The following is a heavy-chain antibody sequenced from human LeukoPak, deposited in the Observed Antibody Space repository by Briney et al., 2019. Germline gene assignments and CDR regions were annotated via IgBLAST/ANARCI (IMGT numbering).Heavy chain of an antibody. J-gene: IGHJ4*02. CDR3: ARVVSSGYYYFDY. D-gene: IGHD3-22*01. Sequence: SETLSLTCTVSRYSISSHYYWGWIRQPPGEGLEWIGTIYTSGSTNYNPSLKSRVTISVDTSKNQFSLKLSSVTAADTAVYYCARVVSSGYYYFDYWGQGALVTVSS. CDR1: RYSISSHYY. CDR2: IYTSGST. V-gene: IGHV4-38-2*02.